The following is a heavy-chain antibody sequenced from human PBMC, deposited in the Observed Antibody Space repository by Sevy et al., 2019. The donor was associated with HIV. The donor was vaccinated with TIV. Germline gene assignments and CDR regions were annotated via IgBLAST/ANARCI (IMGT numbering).Heavy chain of an antibody. Sequence: SETLSLTCAVSGYSISSGYYWGWIRQPPGKGLEWIGSIYHSGSTHYNPSLKSRVTISVDTSKNQFSLKLSSVTAADTAVYYCARIFLAQQLVLSYFDYWGQGTLVTVSS. J-gene: IGHJ4*02. D-gene: IGHD6-13*01. V-gene: IGHV4-38-2*01. CDR3: ARIFLAQQLVLSYFDY. CDR2: IYHSGST. CDR1: GYSISSGYY.